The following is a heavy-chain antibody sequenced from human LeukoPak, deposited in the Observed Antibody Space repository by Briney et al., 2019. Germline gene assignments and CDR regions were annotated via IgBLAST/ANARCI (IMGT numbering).Heavy chain of an antibody. CDR2: INTQGTYT. CDR3: VIDLGDYNDF. V-gene: IGHV3-74*01. CDR1: GITFSSYW. Sequence: GGSLRLSCAVSGITFSSYWMHWVRQDPGRGRLWVSRINTQGTYTNYADSVKDRFTISRDNAKNTLYLQMSSLRADDTAVYYCVIDLGDYNDFWGQGTLVSVSS. J-gene: IGHJ4*02. D-gene: IGHD2-15*01.